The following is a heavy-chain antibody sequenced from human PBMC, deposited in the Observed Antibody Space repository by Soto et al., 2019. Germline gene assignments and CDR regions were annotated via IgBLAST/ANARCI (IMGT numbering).Heavy chain of an antibody. Sequence: GASLKLSCAAPGFTFSINWMHWVLHAPEKELVWVSRINSDPSSTNYADSLKGRCTISTDKDKKTLYLQMTRLRVEDTAVDYCVRDPLVHPFDICGQRTMVPVS. D-gene: IGHD2-2*01. CDR1: GFTFSINW. J-gene: IGHJ3*02. CDR3: VRDPLVHPFDI. V-gene: IGHV3-74*01. CDR2: INSDPSST.